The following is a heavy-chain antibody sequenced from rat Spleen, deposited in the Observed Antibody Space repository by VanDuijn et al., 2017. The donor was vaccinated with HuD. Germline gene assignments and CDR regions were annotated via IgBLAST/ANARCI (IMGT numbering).Heavy chain of an antibody. D-gene: IGHD1-9*01. Sequence: EVQLVESGGGLEQPGRSLKLSCAASGFTFSDYNMAWVRQAPKKGLEWVATIIYDGSRTYYRDSVKGRFTISRDNAKRTLYLHMDSLRSEDTATYYCTTPRDTAGIPPWGQGVMVTVSS. CDR2: IIYDGSRT. V-gene: IGHV5S10*01. CDR1: GFTFSDYN. J-gene: IGHJ2*01. CDR3: TTPRDTAGIPP.